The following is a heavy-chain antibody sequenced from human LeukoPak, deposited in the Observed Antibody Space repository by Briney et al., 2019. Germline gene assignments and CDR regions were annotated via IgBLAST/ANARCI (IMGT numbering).Heavy chain of an antibody. CDR1: GGSLSSYY. J-gene: IGHJ6*02. Sequence: SETLSLTCTVSGGSLSSYYWSWIRQPPGKGLEWIGYIYYSGSTNYNPSLKSRVTISVDTSKRHFSLRLSSVTAADTAVYYCARRSMVRTVGYYYGMDVWGQGTTVTVSS. CDR2: IYYSGST. D-gene: IGHD4/OR15-4a*01. CDR3: ARRSMVRTVGYYYGMDV. V-gene: IGHV4-59*08.